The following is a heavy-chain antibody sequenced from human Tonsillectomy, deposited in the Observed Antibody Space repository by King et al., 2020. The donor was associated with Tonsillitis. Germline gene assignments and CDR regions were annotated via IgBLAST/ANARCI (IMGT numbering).Heavy chain of an antibody. Sequence: EVQLVESGGGLVQPGGSLRLSCAASGFTFSSYAMSWVRQAPGKGLEWVSVMYSIDTTTFYADSVKGRFTISRDNSKSSLYLQMNSLRADDTATYYCAKGPGVLPIHWGQGTLVPVSS. CDR2: MYSIDTTT. D-gene: IGHD2/OR15-2a*01. CDR1: GFTFSSYA. V-gene: IGHV3-23*03. CDR3: AKGPGVLPIH. J-gene: IGHJ4*02.